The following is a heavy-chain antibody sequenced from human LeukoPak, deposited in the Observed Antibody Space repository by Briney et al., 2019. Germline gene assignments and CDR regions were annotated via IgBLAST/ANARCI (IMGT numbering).Heavy chain of an antibody. CDR3: ARGLYADDAFDI. J-gene: IGHJ3*02. CDR1: GYTFTSYA. CDR2: INAGNGNT. Sequence: ASVKVSCKASGYTFTSYAMHWVRQAPGQRLEWMGWINAGNGNTKYSQKFQGRVTITRDTSASTAYMELSSLRSEDTAVYYCARGLYADDAFDIWGQGTMVTVSS. V-gene: IGHV1-3*01. D-gene: IGHD2/OR15-2a*01.